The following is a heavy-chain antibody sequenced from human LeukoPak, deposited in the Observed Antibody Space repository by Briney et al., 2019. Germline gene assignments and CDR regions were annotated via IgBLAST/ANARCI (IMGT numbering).Heavy chain of an antibody. CDR3: AKESGEPYYFDY. V-gene: IGHV3-30*02. CDR1: GFTFSSYG. D-gene: IGHD1-26*01. Sequence: PGGSLGLSCAASGFTFSSYGMHWVRQAPDKGLEWVAFIRYDGSNKYYADSVKGRFTISRDNPKNTLYLQMNSLRAEDTAVYYCAKESGEPYYFDYWGQGTLVTVSS. CDR2: IRYDGSNK. J-gene: IGHJ4*02.